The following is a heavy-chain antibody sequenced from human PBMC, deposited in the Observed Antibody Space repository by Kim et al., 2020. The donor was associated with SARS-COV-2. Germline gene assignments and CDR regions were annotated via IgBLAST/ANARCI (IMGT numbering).Heavy chain of an antibody. V-gene: IGHV3-30*18. J-gene: IGHJ6*02. Sequence: GGSLRLSCAASGFTFRSYGMHWVRQAPGKGLEWVAVISYDGSKKYYADSVKGRFTISRDNSKNTLYLQMDSLRAEDTAVYYCANVPRGGYYYGMDVWGQGTTVTVSS. CDR3: ANVPRGGYYYGMDV. D-gene: IGHD2-15*01. CDR1: GFTFRSYG. CDR2: ISYDGSKK.